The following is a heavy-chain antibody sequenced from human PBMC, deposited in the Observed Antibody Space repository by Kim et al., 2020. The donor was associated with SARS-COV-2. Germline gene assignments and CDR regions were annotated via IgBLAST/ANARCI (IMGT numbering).Heavy chain of an antibody. V-gene: IGHV3-30*07. J-gene: IGHJ4*02. D-gene: IGHD3-9*01. Sequence: DSVKGRFNISRDNSKNTLYLQMNSLRAEDTAVYYCARAGPYDDILTGYGYWGQGTLVTVSS. CDR3: ARAGPYDDILTGYGY.